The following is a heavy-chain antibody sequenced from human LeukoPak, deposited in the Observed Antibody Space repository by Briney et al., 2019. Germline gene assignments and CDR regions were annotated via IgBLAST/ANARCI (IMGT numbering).Heavy chain of an antibody. V-gene: IGHV1-46*01. CDR1: GYTFTSYY. Sequence: ASVKVSCKASGYTFTSYYMHWVRQAPGQGLEWMGIINPSGGSTSYAQKFQGRVTMTRDTSTSTVYMELSSLRSEDTAVYYCARMYRGLAARRHDNWYFDLWGRGTLVTVSS. CDR3: ARMYRGLAARRHDNWYFDL. D-gene: IGHD6-6*01. J-gene: IGHJ2*01. CDR2: INPSGGST.